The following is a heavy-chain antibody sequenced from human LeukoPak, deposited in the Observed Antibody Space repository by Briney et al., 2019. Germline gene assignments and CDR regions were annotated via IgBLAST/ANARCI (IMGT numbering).Heavy chain of an antibody. D-gene: IGHD2-2*01. CDR2: IYTSGST. J-gene: IGHJ5*02. CDR1: GVSISSGSYY. CDR3: ARHEPGYCSSTSCYYSNWFDP. Sequence: SETLSLTCTVSGVSISSGSYYWSWIRQPAGKGLQWIGRIYTSGSTKYNPSLKSRVTISIDTSNNQFSLTLSSVTSANTAMYCCARHEPGYCSSTSCYYSNWFDPWGQGTLVTVSS. V-gene: IGHV4-61*02.